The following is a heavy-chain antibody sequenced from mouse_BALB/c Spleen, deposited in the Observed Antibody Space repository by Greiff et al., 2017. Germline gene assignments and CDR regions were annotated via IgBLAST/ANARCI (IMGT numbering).Heavy chain of an antibody. J-gene: IGHJ2*01. CDR1: GFNIKDTY. V-gene: IGHV14-3*02. D-gene: IGHD1-2*01. CDR3: SGWAHSYGYVDY. CDR2: IDPANGNT. Sequence: EVQLQQSGAELVKPGASVKLSCTASGFNIKDTYMHWVKQRPEQGLEWIGRIDPANGNTKYDPKFQGKATITADTSSNTAYLQLSSLTSEDTAVYYCSGWAHSYGYVDYWGQGTTLTVSS.